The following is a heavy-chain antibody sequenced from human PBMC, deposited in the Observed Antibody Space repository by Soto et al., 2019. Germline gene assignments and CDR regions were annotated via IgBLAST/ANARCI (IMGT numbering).Heavy chain of an antibody. CDR1: GFTFNTYT. V-gene: IGHV3-21*01. CDR2: ISSRSIYI. J-gene: IGHJ6*02. Sequence: EVQLVESGGGLVKPGGSLRLSCAASGFTFNTYTMNWVRQAPGKGLEWVSSISSRSIYIYYADSVTGRFTISRDYARNSLYLQMNSLRAEDTAVYYCAREEVSRPNTYHGLDVWGQGTTVTVSS. CDR3: AREEVSRPNTYHGLDV.